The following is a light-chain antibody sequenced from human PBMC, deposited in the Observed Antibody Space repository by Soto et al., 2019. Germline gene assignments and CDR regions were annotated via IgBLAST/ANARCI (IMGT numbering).Light chain of an antibody. V-gene: IGLV1-40*01. CDR1: SSNIGAGYE. J-gene: IGLJ1*01. CDR3: QFYDSSLSALYV. CDR2: GNT. Sequence: QSVLTQPPSVSGAPGQRVTISCTGSSSNIGAGYEVNWYQHLPGAAPKLLIYGNTNRPSGVPDRFSGSKSGTSASLAITGLQAEDEADYYCQFYDSSLSALYVFGTGTKLTVL.